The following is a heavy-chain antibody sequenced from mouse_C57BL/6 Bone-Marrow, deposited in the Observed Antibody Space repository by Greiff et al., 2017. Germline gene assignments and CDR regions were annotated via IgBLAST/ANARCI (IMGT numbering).Heavy chain of an antibody. CDR2: INPGGGGT. J-gene: IGHJ1*03. CDR1: GYAFTNYL. Sequence: QVQLQQSGAELVRPGTSVKVSCEASGYAFTNYLIAWVKQRPGQGLEWIGVINPGGGGTNYPEKVKGKVTLTADKSSNTAYMQISSLPSEDSAVYFCARDSDITTVVAPDCDVWGTGTTVTVSS. D-gene: IGHD1-1*01. V-gene: IGHV1-54*01. CDR3: ARDSDITTVVAPDCDV.